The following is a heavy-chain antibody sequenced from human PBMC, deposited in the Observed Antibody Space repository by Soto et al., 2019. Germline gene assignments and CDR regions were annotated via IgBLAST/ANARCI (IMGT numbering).Heavy chain of an antibody. D-gene: IGHD3-3*01. CDR3: ARKKLNWSGYNHPDYYYYGMDV. CDR2: IIPILGIA. CDR1: GGTFSSYA. Sequence: ASVKVSCKASGGTFSSYAISWVRQAPGQGLEWMGGIIPILGIANYAQKFQGRVTITADKSTSTAYMELSSLRSEDTAVYYCARKKLNWSGYNHPDYYYYGMDVWGQGTTVTVSS. V-gene: IGHV1-69*10. J-gene: IGHJ6*02.